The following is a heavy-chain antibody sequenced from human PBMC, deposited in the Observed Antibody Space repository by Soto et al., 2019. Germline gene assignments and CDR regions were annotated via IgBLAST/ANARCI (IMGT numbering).Heavy chain of an antibody. J-gene: IGHJ4*02. CDR3: ARGGSYWARRHYFDS. Sequence: GGSLRLSCAASGFTFTRYSMNWVRQAPGKGLGWVSSISSTTNYIYYGDSMKGRFTISRDNAKNSLYLEMNSLRSDDTAVYYCARGGSYWARRHYFDSWGQGTLVTVSS. D-gene: IGHD2-8*02. CDR1: GFTFTRYS. CDR2: ISSTTNYI. V-gene: IGHV3-21*04.